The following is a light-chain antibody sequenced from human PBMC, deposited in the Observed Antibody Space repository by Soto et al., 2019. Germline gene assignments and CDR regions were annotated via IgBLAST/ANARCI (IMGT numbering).Light chain of an antibody. J-gene: IGKJ1*01. V-gene: IGKV3-20*01. CDR2: DAS. CDR3: QQYGGSPRT. Sequence: EIVLTQSPATLSLSPGGRATLSCRASQSVSLSLAWYQQKRGQAPRLLIHDASSRATGIPDRFSGSGSGTDFTLTISRLEPEDFAVYYCQQYGGSPRTFGQGTKVDIK. CDR1: QSVSLS.